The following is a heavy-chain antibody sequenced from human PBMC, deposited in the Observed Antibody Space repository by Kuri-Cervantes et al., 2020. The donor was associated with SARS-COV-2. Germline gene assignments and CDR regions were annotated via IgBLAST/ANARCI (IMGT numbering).Heavy chain of an antibody. CDR1: GYTFTGYY. D-gene: IGHD7-27*01. Sequence: ASVKVSCKASGYTFTGYYMHWVRQAPGQGLEWMGWINPNSGGTNYAQKVQGRVTMTRDTSISTAYMELSRLRSDDTAGYYCARDLPTGDRDYYGMDVWGQGTTVTVSS. CDR3: ARDLPTGDRDYYGMDV. V-gene: IGHV1-2*02. J-gene: IGHJ6*02. CDR2: INPNSGGT.